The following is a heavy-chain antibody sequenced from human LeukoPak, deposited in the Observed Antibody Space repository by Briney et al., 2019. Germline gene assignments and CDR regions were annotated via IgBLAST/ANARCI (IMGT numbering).Heavy chain of an antibody. CDR1: GFSFSTYW. D-gene: IGHD6-13*01. CDR2: IYPGDSDT. V-gene: IGHV5-51*01. Sequence: GESLQISCKGSGFSFSTYWIAWVRQMPGKGLEWMGIIYPGDSDTRYSPSFQGQVTISADKSISTAYLQWSSLKASDTAMYYCATNGIQYSRNWYGDYWGQGTLVTVSS. CDR3: ATNGIQYSRNWYGDY. J-gene: IGHJ4*02.